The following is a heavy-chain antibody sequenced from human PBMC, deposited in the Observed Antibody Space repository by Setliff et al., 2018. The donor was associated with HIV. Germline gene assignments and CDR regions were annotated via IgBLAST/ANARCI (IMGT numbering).Heavy chain of an antibody. CDR3: ARALDDILPGMTRKWFDP. J-gene: IGHJ5*02. Sequence: ASVKVSCKASGYTFTGYYMHWVRQAPGQGLEWMGWINPNSGGTNYAQKFQGWVTMTRDTSISTAYMELSSLRSEDTAVYYCARALDDILPGMTRKWFDPWGQGTLVTVSS. V-gene: IGHV1-2*04. CDR2: INPNSGGT. D-gene: IGHD3-9*01. CDR1: GYTFTGYY.